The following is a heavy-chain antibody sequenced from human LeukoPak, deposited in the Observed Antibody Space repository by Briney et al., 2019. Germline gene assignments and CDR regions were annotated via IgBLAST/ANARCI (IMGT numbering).Heavy chain of an antibody. D-gene: IGHD2-2*01. CDR2: IYYSGST. CDR1: GGSISSYY. Sequence: SETLSVTCTVSGGSISSYYWSWIRQPPGNGLEWIGYIYYSGSTNYNPSLKSRVTISVDTSKNQFSLKLSSVTAADTAVYYCARDAGSTSYSDYWGQGTLVTVSS. V-gene: IGHV4-59*01. CDR3: ARDAGSTSYSDY. J-gene: IGHJ4*02.